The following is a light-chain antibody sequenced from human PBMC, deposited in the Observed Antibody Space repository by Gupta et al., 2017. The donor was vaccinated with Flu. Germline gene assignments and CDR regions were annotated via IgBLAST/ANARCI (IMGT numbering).Light chain of an antibody. CDR1: SSDVGGYNY. CDR3: SSDTSSSTGV. CDR2: EVS. Sequence: QSALTQPASVSGSPGQSITISCTGTSSDVGGYNYVSWYQPHPGKAPKLLIYEVSNRPSGVSNRFSGSQAGNTASLTISGRQAEDEADYYCSSDTSSSTGVFGGGTKLTVL. V-gene: IGLV2-14*01. J-gene: IGLJ3*02.